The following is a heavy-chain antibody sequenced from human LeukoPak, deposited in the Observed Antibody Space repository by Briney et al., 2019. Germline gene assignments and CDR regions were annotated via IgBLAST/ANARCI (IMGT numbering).Heavy chain of an antibody. D-gene: IGHD3-9*01. CDR2: ISSSSSYI. CDR3: ARGLRYYDILTGYTTGYYGMDV. J-gene: IGHJ6*02. Sequence: GGSLRLSCAASGFTFSSYSMNWVRQAPGKGLEWVSSISSSSSYIYYADSVKGRFTISRDNAKNSLYLQMNSLRAEDTAVYYCARGLRYYDILTGYTTGYYGMDVWGQGTTVTVSS. V-gene: IGHV3-21*01. CDR1: GFTFSSYS.